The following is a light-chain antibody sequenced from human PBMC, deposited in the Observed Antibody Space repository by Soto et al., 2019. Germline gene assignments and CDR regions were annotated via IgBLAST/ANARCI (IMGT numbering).Light chain of an antibody. CDR1: SSNIGAGYD. J-gene: IGLJ2*01. Sequence: QLVLTQPPSVSGAPGQRVTISCTGSSSNIGAGYDVHWYQQLPGTAPKLLIYGNSNRPSGVPDRFSGSKSGTSASLAITGLQAEDEADYYCQSYDSSLRYVVFGGGTQLTVL. V-gene: IGLV1-40*01. CDR3: QSYDSSLRYVV. CDR2: GNS.